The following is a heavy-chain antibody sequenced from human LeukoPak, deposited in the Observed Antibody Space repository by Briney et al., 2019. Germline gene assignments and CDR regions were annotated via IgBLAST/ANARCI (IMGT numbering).Heavy chain of an antibody. CDR2: INPCGGST. J-gene: IGHJ4*02. CDR3: ASISSPIRFLEWFPIDY. V-gene: IGHV1-46*01. CDR1: GYTFTSYY. D-gene: IGHD3-3*01. Sequence: GASVKVSCKASGYTFTSYYMHWVRQAPGQGLEWMGIINPCGGSTSYAQKFQGRVTMTRDTSTSTVYMELSSLRSEDTAVYYCASISSPIRFLEWFPIDYWGQGTLVTVSS.